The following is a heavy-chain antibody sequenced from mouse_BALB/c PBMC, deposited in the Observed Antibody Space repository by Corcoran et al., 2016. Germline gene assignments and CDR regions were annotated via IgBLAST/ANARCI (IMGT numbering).Heavy chain of an antibody. J-gene: IGHJ1*01. CDR3: ASYYGSSWYFDV. CDR1: GYTFTNYG. V-gene: IGHV9-3-1*01. Sequence: QIKLVQYGPELKKPGETDKITCKASGYTFTNYGMNWVKQAPGKGLTWMGWINTYTGEPTYADDFKGRFAFSLETSASTAYLQINNLKNEDTATYFCASYYGSSWYFDVWGAGTTVTVSS. CDR2: INTYTGEP. D-gene: IGHD1-1*01.